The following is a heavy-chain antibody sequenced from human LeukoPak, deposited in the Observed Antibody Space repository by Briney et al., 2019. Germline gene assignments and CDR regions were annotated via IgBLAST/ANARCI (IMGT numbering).Heavy chain of an antibody. J-gene: IGHJ4*02. Sequence: ASVNVSCKASGGTFSSYAISWVRQAPGQRLEWMGWINAGNGNTKYPQKFQGRVTITRDTSASTAYMELSSLRSEDTAVYYCARAQYFTETFDYWGQGTLVTVSS. D-gene: IGHD3-9*01. CDR1: GGTFSSYA. V-gene: IGHV1-3*01. CDR3: ARAQYFTETFDY. CDR2: INAGNGNT.